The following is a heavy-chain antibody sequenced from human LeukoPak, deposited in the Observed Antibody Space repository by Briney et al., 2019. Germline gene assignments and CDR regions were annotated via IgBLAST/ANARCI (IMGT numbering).Heavy chain of an antibody. D-gene: IGHD3-22*01. Sequence: PSETLSLTCADYGGSFSCYYWRWIRQPPPKGRKWIGEMNHSESTNYNQSLKRRVTISVGRPNNQFSLTLSSLTAADTAGYYFANSLYYDDPHSIHNWGQGTLVTVST. V-gene: IGHV4-34*01. CDR3: ANSLYYDDPHSIHN. CDR2: MNHSEST. CDR1: GGSFSCYY. J-gene: IGHJ4*02.